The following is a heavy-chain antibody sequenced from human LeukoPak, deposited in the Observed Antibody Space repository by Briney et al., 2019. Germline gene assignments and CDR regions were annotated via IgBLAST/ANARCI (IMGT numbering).Heavy chain of an antibody. CDR3: ARDAYYDSSKKGAFGI. CDR2: IYYSGST. Sequence: KPSETLSLTCTVSGGSISSSSYYWGWIRQPPGKGLEWIGSIYYSGSTYYNPSLKSRVTISVDTSKNQFSLKLSSVTAADTAVYYCARDAYYDSSKKGAFGIWGQGTMVTVSS. V-gene: IGHV4-39*07. CDR1: GGSISSSSYY. D-gene: IGHD3-22*01. J-gene: IGHJ3*02.